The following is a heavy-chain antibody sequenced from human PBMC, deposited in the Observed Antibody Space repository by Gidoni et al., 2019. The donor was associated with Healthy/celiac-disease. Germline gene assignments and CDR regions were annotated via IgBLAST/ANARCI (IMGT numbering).Heavy chain of an antibody. Sequence: EVQLVESGGGLVTPGGSLRLSCAASGFTFSSYSMNWVRQAPGKGLEWVSSISSSSSYIYYADSVKGRFTISRDNAKNSLYLQMNSLRAEDTAVYYCARGYYDSSGYSYYYYYGMDVWGQGTTVTVSS. D-gene: IGHD3-22*01. J-gene: IGHJ6*02. CDR2: ISSSSSYI. CDR1: GFTFSSYS. CDR3: ARGYYDSSGYSYYYYYGMDV. V-gene: IGHV3-21*01.